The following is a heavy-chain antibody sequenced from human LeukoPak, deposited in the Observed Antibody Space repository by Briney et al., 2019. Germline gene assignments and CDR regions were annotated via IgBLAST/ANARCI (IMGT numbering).Heavy chain of an antibody. V-gene: IGHV3-23*01. Sequence: PGGSLRLSCAASGFAFSSYAMSWVRQAPGKGLDWVSAISVSAGSTYYADSVKGRFTISRDNSKNTLYLQMNSLRAEDTAVYYCARLDYYDSSGYYREYFQHWGQGTLVTVSS. CDR3: ARLDYYDSSGYYREYFQH. CDR1: GFAFSSYA. D-gene: IGHD3-22*01. CDR2: ISVSAGST. J-gene: IGHJ1*01.